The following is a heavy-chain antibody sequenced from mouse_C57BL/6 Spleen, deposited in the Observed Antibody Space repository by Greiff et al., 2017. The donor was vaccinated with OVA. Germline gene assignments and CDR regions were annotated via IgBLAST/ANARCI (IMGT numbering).Heavy chain of an antibody. Sequence: VQLQQSGPGLVQPSQSLSITCTVSGFSLTSYGVHWVRQSPGKGLEWLGVIWRGGSTDYNAAFMSRLSITKDNSKSQVFFKMNSLQAEDSDIYYCAKTDYSNYLYAMDYWGQGTSVTVSS. D-gene: IGHD2-5*01. J-gene: IGHJ4*01. CDR3: AKTDYSNYLYAMDY. CDR2: IWRGGST. V-gene: IGHV2-5*01. CDR1: GFSLTSYG.